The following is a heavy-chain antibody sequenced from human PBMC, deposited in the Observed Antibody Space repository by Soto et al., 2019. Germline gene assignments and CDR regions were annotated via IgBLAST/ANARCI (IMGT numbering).Heavy chain of an antibody. J-gene: IGHJ6*02. V-gene: IGHV1-69*01. D-gene: IGHD6-6*01. CDR1: GGTFSSYA. Sequence: QVQLVQSGAEVKKPGSSVKVSCKASGGTFSSYAISWVRQAPGQGLEWMGGIIPIFGTANYAQKFQDRVTITADESTSTAYMELSSLRSEDTAVYYCARTCIAARQTYYYYGMDVWGQGTTVTVSS. CDR3: ARTCIAARQTYYYYGMDV. CDR2: IIPIFGTA.